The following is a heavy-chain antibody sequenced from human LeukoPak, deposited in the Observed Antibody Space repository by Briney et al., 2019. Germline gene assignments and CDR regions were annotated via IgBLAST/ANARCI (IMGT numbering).Heavy chain of an antibody. CDR2: IYPSGST. D-gene: IGHD1-26*01. V-gene: IGHV4-61*02. CDR1: GGSISSGSYY. J-gene: IGHJ3*02. Sequence: SETLSLTCTVSGGSISSGSYYWSWIRQPAGKGLEWIGRIYPSGSTNYNPSLKSRVTISVDTSKNQFSLKLSSVTAADTAVYYCARAQVGVGATKGSQSAFDIWGQGTMVTVSS. CDR3: ARAQVGVGATKGSQSAFDI.